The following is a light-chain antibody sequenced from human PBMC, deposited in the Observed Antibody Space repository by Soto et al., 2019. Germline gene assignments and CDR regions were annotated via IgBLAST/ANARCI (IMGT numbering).Light chain of an antibody. CDR3: SLYAGTNTFL. V-gene: IGLV2-8*01. CDR2: EVS. CDR1: NSDVGSYNY. Sequence: QSALAQPPSASGSPGQSVTITCTGTNSDVGSYNYVSWYQHHPGKAPKFLIREVSRQPFGVPDRFSGPKFGNTASLAISGLHAEDEAHDYCSLYAGTNTFLFGTETKVTVL. J-gene: IGLJ1*01.